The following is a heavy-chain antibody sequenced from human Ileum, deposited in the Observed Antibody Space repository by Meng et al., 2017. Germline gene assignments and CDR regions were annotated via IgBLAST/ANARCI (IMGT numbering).Heavy chain of an antibody. Sequence: GGSLRLSCAASGFTFSSYSKNWVRQAPGKGLEWVSSISSSSSYIYYADSVKGRFTISRDNAKNSLYLQMNSLRAEDTAVYYCAIAPPRAGFDYWGQGTLVTVSS. J-gene: IGHJ4*02. CDR2: ISSSSSYI. V-gene: IGHV3-21*01. CDR1: GFTFSSYS. CDR3: AIAPPRAGFDY.